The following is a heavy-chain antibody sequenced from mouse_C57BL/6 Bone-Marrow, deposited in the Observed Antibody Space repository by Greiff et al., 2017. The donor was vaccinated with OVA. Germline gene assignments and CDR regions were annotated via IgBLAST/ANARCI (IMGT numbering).Heavy chain of an antibody. D-gene: IGHD4-1*01. J-gene: IGHJ4*01. Sequence: QVQLQQSGAELARPGASVKLSCKASGYTFTSYGISWVKQRTGQGLEWIGEIYPRSGNTYYNEKFKGKGTLTADKSSSTAYMELRSLTSEYSSVYFCARNCDEGDSMDYWGQGTSVTVSS. V-gene: IGHV1-81*01. CDR3: ARNCDEGDSMDY. CDR1: GYTFTSYG. CDR2: IYPRSGNT.